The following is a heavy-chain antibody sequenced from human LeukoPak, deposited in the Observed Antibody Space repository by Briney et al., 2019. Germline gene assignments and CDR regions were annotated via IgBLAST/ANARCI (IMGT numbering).Heavy chain of an antibody. CDR3: AREVRVAKYDFWSGYPNPGAFDI. V-gene: IGHV4-61*02. Sequence: SETLSLTCTVSGGSISSGSYYWSWIRQPAGKGLEWIGRIYTSGSTNYNPSLKSRVTISVDTSKNQFSLKLSSVTAADTAVYYCAREVRVAKYDFWSGYPNPGAFDIWGQGTMVTVSS. D-gene: IGHD3-3*01. J-gene: IGHJ3*02. CDR2: IYTSGST. CDR1: GGSISSGSYY.